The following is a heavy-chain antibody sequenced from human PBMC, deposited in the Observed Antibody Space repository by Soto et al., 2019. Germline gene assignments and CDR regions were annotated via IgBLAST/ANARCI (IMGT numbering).Heavy chain of an antibody. CDR2: FYYSENT. J-gene: IGHJ6*02. CDR3: ARLGGHCSSSSCFGFYVMDV. Sequence: SETLSLTCRVSGGSITSSSYSWGWVRQPPGKGLEWIATFYYSENTHYNPSLESRVTISVDTSKNQFSLKLSSVTAADTAVYYCARLGGHCSSSSCFGFYVMDVWGQGTTVTVSS. V-gene: IGHV4-39*01. CDR1: GGSITSSSYS. D-gene: IGHD2-2*01.